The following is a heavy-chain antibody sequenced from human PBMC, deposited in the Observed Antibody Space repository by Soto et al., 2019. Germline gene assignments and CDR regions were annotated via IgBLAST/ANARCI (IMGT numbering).Heavy chain of an antibody. Sequence: QVQLVESGGGVVQPGRSLRLSCAASGFTFSSYGMHWVRQAPGKGLEWVAVIWYDGSNKYYADSVKGRFTISRDNSKNTLYLQMNSLRAEDTAVYYCARSRLAAAGSWFDPWGQGTLVTVSS. CDR2: IWYDGSNK. J-gene: IGHJ5*02. V-gene: IGHV3-33*01. D-gene: IGHD6-13*01. CDR3: ARSRLAAAGSWFDP. CDR1: GFTFSSYG.